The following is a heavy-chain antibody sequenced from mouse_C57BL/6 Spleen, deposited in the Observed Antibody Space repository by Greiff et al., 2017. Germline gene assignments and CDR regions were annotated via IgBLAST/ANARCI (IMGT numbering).Heavy chain of an antibody. Sequence: VQLQQSGPELVKPGASVKISCKASGYTFTDYYMNWVKQSHGKSLEWIGDINPNNGGTSYNQKFKGKATLTVDKSSSTAYMELRSLTSEDSAVYYCARGGRLLGDYWGQGTTLTVSS. CDR2: INPNNGGT. V-gene: IGHV1-26*01. D-gene: IGHD1-1*01. CDR3: ARGGRLLGDY. CDR1: GYTFTDYY. J-gene: IGHJ2*01.